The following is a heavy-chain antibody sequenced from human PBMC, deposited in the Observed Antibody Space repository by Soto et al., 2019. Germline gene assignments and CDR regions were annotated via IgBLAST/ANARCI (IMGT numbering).Heavy chain of an antibody. CDR1: GFTFDDYA. Sequence: GGSLRLSCAASGFTFDDYAMHWVRQAPGKGLEWVSGISWNSGSIGYADSVKGRFTISRDNAKNSLYLQMNSLRAEDTALYYCAKVETYSSSWLGAFDIWGQGTMVTVSS. CDR2: ISWNSGSI. V-gene: IGHV3-9*01. J-gene: IGHJ3*02. D-gene: IGHD6-13*01. CDR3: AKVETYSSSWLGAFDI.